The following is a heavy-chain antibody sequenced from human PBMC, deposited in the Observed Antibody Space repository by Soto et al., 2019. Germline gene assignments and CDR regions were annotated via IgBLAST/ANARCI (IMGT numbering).Heavy chain of an antibody. Sequence: PSQTLSLTCAISGDSVSSNSAAWNWIRQSPSRGLEWLGRTYYRSKWYNDYAVSVKSRITINPDTYKNKFSLQLNSVTPENTDIYYCARDSPDSGSYYYYGMDVWGQGTTVTVSS. CDR1: GDSVSSNSAA. CDR3: ARDSPDSGSYYYYGMDV. D-gene: IGHD1-26*01. J-gene: IGHJ6*02. V-gene: IGHV6-1*01. CDR2: TYYRSKWYN.